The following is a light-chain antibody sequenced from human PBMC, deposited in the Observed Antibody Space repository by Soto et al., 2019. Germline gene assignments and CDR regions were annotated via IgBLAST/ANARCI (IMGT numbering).Light chain of an antibody. V-gene: IGKV3-20*01. CDR1: QSVSSY. Sequence: EIVLTQSPATLSLSPGEGATVSCRASQSVSSYLAWYQQKPGQAPRLLIYGASSRATGIPDRFSGSGSGTDFTLTISRLEPEDFAVYYCQQYGSSPWTFGQGTKGDIK. J-gene: IGKJ1*01. CDR2: GAS. CDR3: QQYGSSPWT.